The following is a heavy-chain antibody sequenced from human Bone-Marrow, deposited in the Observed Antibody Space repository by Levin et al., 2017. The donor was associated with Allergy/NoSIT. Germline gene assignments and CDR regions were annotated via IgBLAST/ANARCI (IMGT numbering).Heavy chain of an antibody. Sequence: ASVKVSCKASGYTFKTYGISWVRQAPGQGLEWMGWITAYNGNTNFAQKFRGRVTLTTDTSTSTAYMELRNLRSDDTAVYYCARDLSSSWYWGNWFDPWGQGTLVTVSS. J-gene: IGHJ5*02. CDR1: GYTFKTYG. CDR3: ARDLSSSWYWGNWFDP. CDR2: ITAYNGNT. D-gene: IGHD6-13*01. V-gene: IGHV1-18*01.